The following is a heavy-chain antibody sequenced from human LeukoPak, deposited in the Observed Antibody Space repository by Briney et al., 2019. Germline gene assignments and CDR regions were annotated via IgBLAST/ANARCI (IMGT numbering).Heavy chain of an antibody. J-gene: IGHJ4*02. CDR2: IIPILGIA. CDR1: GGTFSSYT. D-gene: IGHD3-22*01. V-gene: IGHV1-69*02. Sequence: GASVKVSCKASGGTFSSYTISWVRQAPGQGLEWMGRIIPILGIANYAQKFQGRVTITADKSTSTAYMELSSLRSEDTAVYYCAYYYDSSGYYSQFDYWGQGTQVTVSS. CDR3: AYYYDSSGYYSQFDY.